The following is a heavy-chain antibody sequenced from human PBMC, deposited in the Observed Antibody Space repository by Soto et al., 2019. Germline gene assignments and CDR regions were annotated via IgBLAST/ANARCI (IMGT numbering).Heavy chain of an antibody. Sequence: SETLSLTCTVSGGSISSYYWSWIRQPPGKGLEWIGNIYYSGSTNYNPSLKSRVTISVDTSKNQFSLKLSSVTAADTAVYYCARERYYGMDVWGQGTTVTVYS. CDR2: IYYSGST. J-gene: IGHJ6*02. CDR1: GGSISSYY. CDR3: ARERYYGMDV. V-gene: IGHV4-59*01.